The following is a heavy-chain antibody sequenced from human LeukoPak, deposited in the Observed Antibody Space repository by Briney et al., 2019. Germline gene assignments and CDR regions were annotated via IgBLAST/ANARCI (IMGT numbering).Heavy chain of an antibody. CDR1: GFTFSNAW. V-gene: IGHV3-15*01. CDR3: TTGETYYDFWSTYYHDY. D-gene: IGHD3-3*01. CDR2: IKSKTDGGTT. J-gene: IGHJ4*02. Sequence: GGSLRLSCAASGFTFSNAWMSWVRQAPGKGLEWVGRIKSKTDGGTTDYAAPVKGRFTISRDDSKNTLHLQMNSLKTEDTAVYYCTTGETYYDFWSTYYHDYWGQGTLVTVSS.